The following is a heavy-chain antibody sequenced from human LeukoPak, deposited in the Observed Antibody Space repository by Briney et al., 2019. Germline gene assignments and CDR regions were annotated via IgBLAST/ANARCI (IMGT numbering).Heavy chain of an antibody. CDR1: GFTFSSQW. CDR2: IKQDGSEK. CDR3: ARGRHLLGFGALSGWFDP. J-gene: IGHJ5*02. D-gene: IGHD3-10*01. Sequence: GGSLRLSCAASGFTFSSQWMSWVGQAPGRGLEWVANIKQDGSEKYYVDSVKGRLTISRDNAKNSLYLQMNSLRAEDTAVYYCARGRHLLGFGALSGWFDPWGQGTLVTVSS. V-gene: IGHV3-7*01.